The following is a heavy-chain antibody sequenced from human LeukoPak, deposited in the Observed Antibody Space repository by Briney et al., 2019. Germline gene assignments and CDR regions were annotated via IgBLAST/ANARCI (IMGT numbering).Heavy chain of an antibody. V-gene: IGHV3-7*01. CDR1: GFSVSGYW. Sequence: GGSLRLSCAVSGFSVSGYWMTWVRQAPGKGLEWVANMNQDGSEKYYVDSVKGRFTISRDNAKNSLYLQINSLRAEDTAVYYCARRGRYCSSSSCSLLGAFDIWSQGTMVTVSS. CDR3: ARRGRYCSSSSCSLLGAFDI. J-gene: IGHJ3*02. D-gene: IGHD2-2*01. CDR2: MNQDGSEK.